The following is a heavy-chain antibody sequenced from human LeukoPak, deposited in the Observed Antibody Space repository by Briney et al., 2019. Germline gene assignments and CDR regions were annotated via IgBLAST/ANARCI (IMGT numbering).Heavy chain of an antibody. D-gene: IGHD6-13*01. V-gene: IGHV3-48*01. Sequence: PGGSLRLSCAASGFTFSSYGMSWVRQAPGKGLEWVSYISSSSGTIYYGGSGKGRITISRSKAKKSLYLQMNSLRAEDTALYYCARDSSTIYYFDYWGQGTLVTVSS. CDR1: GFTFSSYG. CDR3: ARDSSTIYYFDY. J-gene: IGHJ4*02. CDR2: ISSSSGTI.